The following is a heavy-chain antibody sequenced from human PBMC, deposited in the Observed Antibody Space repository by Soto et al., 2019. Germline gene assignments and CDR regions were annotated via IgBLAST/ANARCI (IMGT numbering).Heavy chain of an antibody. V-gene: IGHV1-46*01. CDR3: AGASSRVSSVVAAY. D-gene: IGHD2-15*01. J-gene: IGHJ4*02. CDR1: NDILSSHF. CDR2: INPCPNSA. Sequence: GASVPVSCTASNDILSSHFIHWVRPAPGEGLEWMGIINPCPNSASYSKDLQGRLTLTSDMPSRTVYMQLSNLRSDDTAVYYCAGASSRVSSVVAAYWGQGTLVTVSS.